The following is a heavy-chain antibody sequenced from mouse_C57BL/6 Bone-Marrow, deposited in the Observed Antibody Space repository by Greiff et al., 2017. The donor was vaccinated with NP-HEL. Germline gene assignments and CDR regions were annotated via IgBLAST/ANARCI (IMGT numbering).Heavy chain of an antibody. J-gene: IGHJ1*03. D-gene: IGHD1-1*01. V-gene: IGHV10-1*01. Sequence: EVMLVESGGGLVQPKGSLKLSCAASGFSFNTYAMNWVRQAPGKGLEWVARIRSKSNNYATYYADSVKDRFTISRDDSESMLYLQMNNLKTEDTAMYYCVRSTVVWWYFDVWGTGTTVTVSS. CDR2: IRSKSNNYAT. CDR1: GFSFNTYA. CDR3: VRSTVVWWYFDV.